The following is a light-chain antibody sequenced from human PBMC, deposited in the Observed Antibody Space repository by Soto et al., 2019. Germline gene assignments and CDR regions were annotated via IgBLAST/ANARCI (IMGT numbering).Light chain of an antibody. CDR1: SSNVGGYQY. Sequence: QSALTQPASVSGSPGQSITIPCTGTSSNVGGYQYVSWYQQHPGKAPKLMIYEVSNRPSGVSNRFSGSKSGNTAFLTVSGLQAEDEADYYCLSYADTAYVFGTGTKVTVL. CDR3: LSYADTAYV. CDR2: EVS. V-gene: IGLV2-14*01. J-gene: IGLJ1*01.